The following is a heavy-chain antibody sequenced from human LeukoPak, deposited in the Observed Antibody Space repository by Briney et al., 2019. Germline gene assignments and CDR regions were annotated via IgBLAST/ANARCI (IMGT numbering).Heavy chain of an antibody. V-gene: IGHV1-2*02. CDR2: INPNSGGT. J-gene: IGHJ1*01. Sequence: ASVKVSCKASGYTFTGYYMHWVRQAPGQGLEWMGWINPNSGGTNYAQKFQGRVTMTEDTSTDTAYMELSSLRSEDTAVYYCATDSGLSTYYDILTGYYNVEYFQHWGQGTLVTVSS. D-gene: IGHD3-9*01. CDR3: ATDSGLSTYYDILTGYYNVEYFQH. CDR1: GYTFTGYY.